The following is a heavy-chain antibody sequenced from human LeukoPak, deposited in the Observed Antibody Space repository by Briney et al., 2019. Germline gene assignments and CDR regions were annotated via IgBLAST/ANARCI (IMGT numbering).Heavy chain of an antibody. Sequence: GESLKISCKVSGYSFSNYWIGCGRQMPGKGLEWMAIIYPADSDVRYGPSFEGHVTISADNSINTAYLQWSSLKASDTAMYYCATPVIGSIDYWGQGTLVIVSS. J-gene: IGHJ4*02. CDR2: IYPADSDV. CDR3: ATPVIGSIDY. D-gene: IGHD2-2*03. CDR1: GYSFSNYW. V-gene: IGHV5-51*01.